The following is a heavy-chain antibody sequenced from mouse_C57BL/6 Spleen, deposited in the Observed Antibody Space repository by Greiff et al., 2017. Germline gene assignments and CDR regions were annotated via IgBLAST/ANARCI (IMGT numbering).Heavy chain of an antibody. J-gene: IGHJ4*01. CDR3: ASQLGRSFAMDY. Sequence: EVQRVESGGDLVKPGGSLKLSCAASGFTFSSYGMSWVRQTPDKRLEWVATISSGGSYTYYPDSVKGRFTISRDNAKNTLYLQMSSLKSEDTAMYYCASQLGRSFAMDYWGQGTSVTVSS. CDR2: ISSGGSYT. CDR1: GFTFSSYG. V-gene: IGHV5-6*01. D-gene: IGHD4-1*01.